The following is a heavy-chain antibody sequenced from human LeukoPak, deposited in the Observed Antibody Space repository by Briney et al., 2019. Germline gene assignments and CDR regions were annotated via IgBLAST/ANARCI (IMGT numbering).Heavy chain of an antibody. CDR1: GGSISSISHY. CDR2: IYYSGST. D-gene: IGHD6-13*01. V-gene: IGHV4-39*01. J-gene: IGHJ4*02. CDR3: ARQAGGSSWYF. Sequence: SETLSLTCTVSGGSISSISHYWSWIRQSPGKGLEWIGSIYYSGSTYYIPSLKSRVTISVDTSKNQFSLKLSSVTAADTAVYYCARQAGGSSWYFGGQGTLVTVSS.